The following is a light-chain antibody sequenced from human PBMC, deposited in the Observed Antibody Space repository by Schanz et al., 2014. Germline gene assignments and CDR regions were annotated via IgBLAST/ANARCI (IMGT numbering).Light chain of an antibody. CDR1: SSDVGGYNY. Sequence: QSALTQPPSASGSLGQSVTISCTGTSSDVGGYNYVSWYQQHPGKAPKLMIYEFTKRPSGVPDRFSGSKSGNTASLTVSGLQAEDEADYYGSSYAGSNNWRVFGGGTKLTV. CDR3: SSYAGSNNWRV. V-gene: IGLV2-8*01. CDR2: EFT. J-gene: IGLJ2*01.